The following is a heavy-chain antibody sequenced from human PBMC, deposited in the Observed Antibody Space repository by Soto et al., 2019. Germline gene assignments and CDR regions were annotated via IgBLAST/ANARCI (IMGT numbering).Heavy chain of an antibody. D-gene: IGHD3-16*01. CDR1: GFTFSSYG. J-gene: IGHJ5*02. Sequence: PGGSLRLSCAGSGFTFSSYGMHWVRQAPCKGLEWVAVISYDGSDKYYGDSVKGRFTISRDDSKNTLYLQMNSLRVEDTAIYYCAKTAGYDYVWGSSGLDPWGQGTLVTVS. CDR3: AKTAGYDYVWGSSGLDP. CDR2: ISYDGSDK. V-gene: IGHV3-30*18.